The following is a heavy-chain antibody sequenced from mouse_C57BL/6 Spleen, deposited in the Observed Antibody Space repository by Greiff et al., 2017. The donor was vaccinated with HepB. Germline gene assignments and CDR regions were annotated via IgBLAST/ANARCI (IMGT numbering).Heavy chain of an antibody. CDR2: IYPGSGST. CDR3: ARNPWSHCYYAMDY. D-gene: IGHD1-1*02. V-gene: IGHV1-55*01. J-gene: IGHJ4*01. Sequence: QVQLQQPGAELVKPGASVKMSCKASGYTFTSYWINWVKQRPGQGLEWIGDIYPGSGSTNYNEKFKSKATLTVDTSSSTAYMQLSSLTSEDSAVYYCARNPWSHCYYAMDYWGQGTSVTVSS. CDR1: GYTFTSYW.